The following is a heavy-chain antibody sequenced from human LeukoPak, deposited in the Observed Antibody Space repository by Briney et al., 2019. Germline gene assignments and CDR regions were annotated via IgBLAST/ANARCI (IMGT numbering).Heavy chain of an antibody. V-gene: IGHV4-4*07. CDR1: GGSISSYY. CDR3: ARDAYSSSWSYFDY. D-gene: IGHD6-13*01. J-gene: IGHJ4*02. CDR2: IYTSGST. Sequence: PSETLSLTCTVSGGSISSYYWSWIRQPAGKGLEWIGRIYTSGSTNYNPSLKSRVTMSADTSKNQFSLKLSSVTAADTAVYYCARDAYSSSWSYFDYWGQGTLVTVSS.